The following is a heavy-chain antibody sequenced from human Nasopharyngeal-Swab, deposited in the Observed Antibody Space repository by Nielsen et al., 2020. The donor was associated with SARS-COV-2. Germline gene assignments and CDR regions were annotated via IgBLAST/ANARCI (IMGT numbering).Heavy chain of an antibody. CDR2: IRYDGSNK. Sequence: GESLKISCAASGFTFSSYGMHWVRQAPSKGLEWVAFIRYDGSNKYYADSVKGRFTISRDNSKNTLYLQMNSLRAEDTAVYYCAKDRNIVVVIAFYYMDVWGKGTTVTVSS. J-gene: IGHJ6*03. CDR1: GFTFSSYG. CDR3: AKDRNIVVVIAFYYMDV. V-gene: IGHV3-30*02. D-gene: IGHD2-21*01.